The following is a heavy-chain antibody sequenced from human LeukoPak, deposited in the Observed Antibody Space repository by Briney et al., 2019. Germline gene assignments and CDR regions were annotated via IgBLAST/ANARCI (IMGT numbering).Heavy chain of an antibody. D-gene: IGHD1-26*01. CDR3: AKRRWSYYFDY. CDR1: GFTFSSYG. V-gene: IGHV3-23*01. J-gene: IGHJ4*02. CDR2: IGASGDDT. Sequence: GGSLRLSCAASGFTFSSYGMNWVRQAPGKGLEWVSDIGASGDDTYYADSVRGRFTISRDNSKNTLYLQMNSLRAEDTAVYYCAKRRWSYYFDYWGQGTLVTVSS.